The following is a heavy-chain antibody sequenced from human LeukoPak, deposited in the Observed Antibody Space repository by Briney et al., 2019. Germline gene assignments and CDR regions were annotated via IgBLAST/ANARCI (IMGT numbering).Heavy chain of an antibody. CDR3: ARENYHDAFDI. CDR1: GFAFSTYR. CDR2: INTDGSST. Sequence: PGGSLRLSCAASGFAFSTYRMHWVRQAPGKGLVWVSRINTDGSSTSYADSVKGRFTISRDNAKNTLYLQMNSLRAEDTAVYYCARENYHDAFDIWGQGAMVTVSS. J-gene: IGHJ3*02. V-gene: IGHV3-74*01. D-gene: IGHD1-7*01.